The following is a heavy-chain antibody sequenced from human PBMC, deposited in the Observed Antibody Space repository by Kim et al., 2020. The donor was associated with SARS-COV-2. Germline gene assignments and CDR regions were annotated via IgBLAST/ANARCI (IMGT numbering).Heavy chain of an antibody. J-gene: IGHJ4*02. V-gene: IGHV3-30*03. CDR2: ISYDGSDA. D-gene: IGHD3-10*01. Sequence: GGSLRLSCAASGFSFRTYDMHWVRQAPGKGLEWVAVISYDGSDAYYAESLKGRFTISRDNSKSTMSLQMKSLTTMDTAVYYCGRELAPYGGNSVDNWGQG. CDR1: GFSFRTYD. CDR3: GRELAPYGGNSVDN.